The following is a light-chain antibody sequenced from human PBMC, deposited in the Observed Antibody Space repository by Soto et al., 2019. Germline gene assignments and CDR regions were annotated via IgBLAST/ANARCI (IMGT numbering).Light chain of an antibody. V-gene: IGKV1-5*01. J-gene: IGKJ5*01. CDR2: DAS. Sequence: DIQMTQSPSTLSASVGDRVTITCRASQSLNNYLAWYQQKPGKAPKLLIYDASTLERGVPSRFSGTGSGTEFTLTISGLQPDDFATYYCQQYRRSSITFGQGTRLEIK. CDR3: QQYRRSSIT. CDR1: QSLNNY.